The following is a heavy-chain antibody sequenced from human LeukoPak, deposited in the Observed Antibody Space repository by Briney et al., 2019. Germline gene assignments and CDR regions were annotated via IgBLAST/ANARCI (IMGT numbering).Heavy chain of an antibody. J-gene: IGHJ5*02. CDR2: ISGSGGST. CDR1: GFTFSSYG. Sequence: GGTLRLSCAASGFTFSSYGMSWVRQAPGKGLEWVSAISGSGGSTYYADSVKGRFTISRDNSKNTLYLQMNSLRAGDTAVYYCAKFMWFGEFPDSNWFDPWGQGTLVTVSS. D-gene: IGHD3-10*01. CDR3: AKFMWFGEFPDSNWFDP. V-gene: IGHV3-23*01.